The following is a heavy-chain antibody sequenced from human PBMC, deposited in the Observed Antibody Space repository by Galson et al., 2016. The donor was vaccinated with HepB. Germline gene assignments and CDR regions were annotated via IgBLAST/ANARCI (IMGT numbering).Heavy chain of an antibody. J-gene: IGHJ6*02. CDR1: GGSLSRSNYY. CDR2: IFQSGTT. CDR3: AGLPPAVIYAMDV. Sequence: SETLSLTCSVSGGSLSRSNYYWGWIRQPPGKGLEWIGHIFQSGTTHYNPSLKSRVTMSVDTSKSKFSLNLTPVTAADTGVYYCAGLPPAVIYAMDVWGQGTTVSVSS. D-gene: IGHD2-21*01. V-gene: IGHV4-39*01.